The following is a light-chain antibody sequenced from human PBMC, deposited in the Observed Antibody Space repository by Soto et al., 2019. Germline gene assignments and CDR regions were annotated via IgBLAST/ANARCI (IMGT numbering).Light chain of an antibody. CDR1: QSVSNN. CDR2: GAS. CDR3: QQYNNWPPVT. J-gene: IGKJ3*01. V-gene: IGKV3-15*01. Sequence: EIVLAQSPGTLSLSPGARATLSCRAIQSVSNNYLAWYQQKPGQAPRLLIYGASTRATGIPARFSGSGSGTEFTLTISSLQSEDFAVYYCQQYNNWPPVTFGPGAKVDI.